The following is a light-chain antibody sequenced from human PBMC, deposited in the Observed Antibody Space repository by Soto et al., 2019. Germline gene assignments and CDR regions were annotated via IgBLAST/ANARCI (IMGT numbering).Light chain of an antibody. Sequence: QSALTQPASVSGSPGQSITISCTGTTSDVGGYNYVSWSQPHPGKAPKLMIYEVSNRPSGVSNRFSGSKSGNTASLTISGLQAEDEADYYCSSYTTISTLEVFGGGTKLTVL. V-gene: IGLV2-14*01. CDR1: TSDVGGYNY. J-gene: IGLJ3*02. CDR3: SSYTTISTLEV. CDR2: EVS.